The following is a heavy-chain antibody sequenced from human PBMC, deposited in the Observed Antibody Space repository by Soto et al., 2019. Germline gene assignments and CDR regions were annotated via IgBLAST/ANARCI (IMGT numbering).Heavy chain of an antibody. CDR3: AKDQRPGSGWYIFDY. V-gene: IGHV3-23*01. J-gene: IGHJ4*02. CDR1: GFTFGSYA. D-gene: IGHD6-19*01. CDR2: ISGSGGST. Sequence: SLRHSCAASGFTFGSYAMSWVRQAPGKGLEWVSGISGSGGSTSYADSVKGRFTISRDNSKNTLYLQMNSLRAEDTAVYYCAKDQRPGSGWYIFDYWGQGMRVTVSS.